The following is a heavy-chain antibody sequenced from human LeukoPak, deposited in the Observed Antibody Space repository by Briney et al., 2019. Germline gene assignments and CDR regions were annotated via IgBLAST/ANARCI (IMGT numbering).Heavy chain of an antibody. Sequence: GGSLRLSCAASGFTFSSYGMHWVRQAPGKGLEWVAVISNDGNNKHYACSVKGRFTISRDNSKDTLYLQMNSLRAEDTAVYYCGRVAPGGRHIDYWGQGTLVTVSS. V-gene: IGHV3-30*03. CDR3: GRVAPGGRHIDY. CDR1: GFTFSSYG. CDR2: ISNDGNNK. D-gene: IGHD2-15*01. J-gene: IGHJ4*02.